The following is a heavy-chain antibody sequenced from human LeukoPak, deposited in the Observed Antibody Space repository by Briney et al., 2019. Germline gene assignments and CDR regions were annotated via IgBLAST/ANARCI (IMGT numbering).Heavy chain of an antibody. V-gene: IGHV4-39*07. CDR2: IYYSGST. CDR3: ARGRGVYCSSTSCYRWFDP. CDR1: GGSISSSYYY. Sequence: PSETLSLTCTVSGGSISSSYYYWAWIRQPPGKGLEWIGSIYYSGSTNYNPSLKSRVTISVDTSKNQFSLKLSSVTAADTAVYYCARGRGVYCSSTSCYRWFDPWGQGTLVTVSS. D-gene: IGHD2-2*02. J-gene: IGHJ5*02.